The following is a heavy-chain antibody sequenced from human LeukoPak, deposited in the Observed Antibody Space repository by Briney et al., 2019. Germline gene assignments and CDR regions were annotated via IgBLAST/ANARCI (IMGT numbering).Heavy chain of an antibody. CDR2: IGGSGGAT. D-gene: IGHD1-26*01. CDR3: AKGRIVGALDY. CDR1: GFTFSSYA. J-gene: IGHJ4*02. Sequence: PGGSLRLSCAASGFTFSSYAMSWVRQAPGMGLEWVSGIGGSGGATYYAGSVKGRFTISRDNSKNTLYLQMNSLKAGDTAVYYCAKGRIVGALDYWGQGTLVTVSS. V-gene: IGHV3-23*01.